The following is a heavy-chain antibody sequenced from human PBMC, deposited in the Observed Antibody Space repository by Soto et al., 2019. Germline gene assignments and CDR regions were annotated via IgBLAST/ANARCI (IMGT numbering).Heavy chain of an antibody. V-gene: IGHV1-69*02. Sequence: QVQLVQSGAEVKKPGSPVRVSCTASGDTFNFYTISCVRQVPGQGPEWMGRIIPMLGMSNYAQKFQGRVTIMADKSTSKVYMKLSGLTSEDTAVYYCATNYGSGSTHFDYWGQGTLVTVSS. D-gene: IGHD3-10*01. CDR3: ATNYGSGSTHFDY. J-gene: IGHJ4*02. CDR2: IIPMLGMS. CDR1: GDTFNFYT.